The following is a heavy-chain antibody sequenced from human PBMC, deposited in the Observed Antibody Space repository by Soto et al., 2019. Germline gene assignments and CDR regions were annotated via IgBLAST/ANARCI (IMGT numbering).Heavy chain of an antibody. V-gene: IGHV3-33*01. Sequence: QVQLVESGGGVVQPGRSLRLSCAVSGFTFSTYGMHWVRQAPGKGLEWVAAIWYDGSNRYYADSVKGRFTISRDNSKNTLYMQMNSLRVEDTAVYYCARESSEYYCDYWGQGTLVTVSS. CDR1: GFTFSTYG. D-gene: IGHD6-6*01. CDR2: IWYDGSNR. J-gene: IGHJ4*02. CDR3: ARESSEYYCDY.